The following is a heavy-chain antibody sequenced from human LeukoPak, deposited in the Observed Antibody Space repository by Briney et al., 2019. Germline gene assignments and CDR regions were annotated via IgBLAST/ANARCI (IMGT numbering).Heavy chain of an antibody. CDR2: MNPNSGNT. CDR3: ARAYYDFWSGYSDYYYYMDV. Sequence: EASVKVSCKASGGTFNTYAISWVRQATGQGLEWMGWMNPNSGNTGYAQKFQGRVTITRNTSISTAYMELSSLRSEDTAVYYCARAYYDFWSGYSDYYYYMDVWGKGTTVTVSS. V-gene: IGHV1-8*03. CDR1: GGTFNTYA. J-gene: IGHJ6*03. D-gene: IGHD3-3*01.